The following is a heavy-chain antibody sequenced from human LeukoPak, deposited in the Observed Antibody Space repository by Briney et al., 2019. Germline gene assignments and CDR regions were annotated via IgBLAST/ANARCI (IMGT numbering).Heavy chain of an antibody. CDR3: AKDHYYDSSGYYYYYGMDV. V-gene: IGHV3-23*01. D-gene: IGHD3-22*01. CDR1: GFTFSSYA. J-gene: IGHJ6*02. Sequence: GGPLRLSCAASGFTFSSYAMSWVRQAPGKGLEWVSAISGSGGSTYYADSVKGRFTISRDNSKNTLYLQMNSLRAEDTAVYYCAKDHYYDSSGYYYYYGMDVWGQGTTVTVSS. CDR2: ISGSGGST.